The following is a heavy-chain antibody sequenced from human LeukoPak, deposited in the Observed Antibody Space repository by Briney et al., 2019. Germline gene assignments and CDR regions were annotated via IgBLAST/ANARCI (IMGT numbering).Heavy chain of an antibody. V-gene: IGHV3-23*01. CDR3: ARNQQLGGHSYYYYGMDV. CDR1: GFTLSSHA. Sequence: GGSLRLSCAASGFTLSSHAMTWVRQAPGKGLEWVSGISGGGVTTYYADSVKGRFTISRDNSKNTLYLQMNSLRADDTAIYYCARNQQLGGHSYYYYGMDVWGQGTTVTVSS. CDR2: ISGGGVTT. D-gene: IGHD3-16*01. J-gene: IGHJ6*02.